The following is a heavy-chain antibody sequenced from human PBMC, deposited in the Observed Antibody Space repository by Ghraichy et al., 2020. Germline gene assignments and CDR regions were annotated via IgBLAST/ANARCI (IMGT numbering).Heavy chain of an antibody. J-gene: IGHJ5*02. CDR1: GFTFSSYS. D-gene: IGHD2-2*02. CDR2: ISSSSSTI. CDR3: ARGAPGYCSSTSCYILPKEPQPQNWFDP. V-gene: IGHV3-48*02. Sequence: GSLRLSCAASGFTFSSYSMNWVRQAPGKGLEWVSYISSSSSTIYYADSVKGRFTISRDNAKNSLYLKLNSLRDEDTAVYYVARGAPGYCSSTSCYILPKEPQPQNWFDPWGKGTLVTVSA.